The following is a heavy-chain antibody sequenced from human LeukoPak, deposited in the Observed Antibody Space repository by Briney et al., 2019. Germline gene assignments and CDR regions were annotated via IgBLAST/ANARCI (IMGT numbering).Heavy chain of an antibody. CDR3: ARESGGELGHFDN. CDR2: IYYSGSP. V-gene: IGHV4-59*01. D-gene: IGHD1-26*01. J-gene: IGHJ4*02. Sequence: SETLSLTCTVSGVSIPSYYWNWIRQPPGKGLEWIGFIYYSGSPTYNPSLKSRVTMPIDTSKNQFSLRLTSVTAADTAVYYCARESGGELGHFDNWGQGTLVTVSS. CDR1: GVSIPSYY.